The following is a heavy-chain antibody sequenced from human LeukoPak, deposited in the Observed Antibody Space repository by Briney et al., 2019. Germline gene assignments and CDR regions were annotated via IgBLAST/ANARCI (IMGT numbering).Heavy chain of an antibody. D-gene: IGHD3-10*02. Sequence: PGGSLRLSCAASGFTFSSYGMHWVRQAPGKGLDWVAFIHHDGSNKYCADSVRGRFTISRDNSKNALYLQMNSLRAEDTAVYYCAELGITMIGGVWGKGTTVTISS. CDR1: GFTFSSYG. CDR3: AELGITMIGGV. V-gene: IGHV3-30*02. CDR2: IHHDGSNK. J-gene: IGHJ6*04.